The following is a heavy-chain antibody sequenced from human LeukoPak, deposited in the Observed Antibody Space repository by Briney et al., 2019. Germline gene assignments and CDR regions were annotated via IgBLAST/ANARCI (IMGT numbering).Heavy chain of an antibody. CDR1: GGTFSSYA. CDR2: IIPIFGTA. CDR3: ARDKALKGVAARYAVDI. V-gene: IGHV1-69*06. J-gene: IGHJ3*02. Sequence: SVKVSCKASGGTFSSYAISWVRQAPGQVLEWMGGIIPIFGTANYAQKFQGRVTITADKSTSTAYMELSSLRSEDTAVYYCARDKALKGVAARYAVDIWGQGTMVTVSS. D-gene: IGHD2-15*01.